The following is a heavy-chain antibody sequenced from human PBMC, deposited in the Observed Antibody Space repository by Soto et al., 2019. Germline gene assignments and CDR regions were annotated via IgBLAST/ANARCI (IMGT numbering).Heavy chain of an antibody. J-gene: IGHJ4*02. V-gene: IGHV3-30*18. CDR2: MSYDGRNQ. CDR1: GFTLSGVD. Sequence: QVQLVESGGGVVQPGTSLRLSCSASGFTLSGVDMHWVRQAPGKGLEWVAVMSYDGRNQYYADSVKGRFTVSRDSSKSTLSLLMNSLRTEDAAVYYCAKGGWYTSSSRSDCWGQGTLVTVSS. CDR3: AKGGWYTSSSRSDC. D-gene: IGHD6-6*01.